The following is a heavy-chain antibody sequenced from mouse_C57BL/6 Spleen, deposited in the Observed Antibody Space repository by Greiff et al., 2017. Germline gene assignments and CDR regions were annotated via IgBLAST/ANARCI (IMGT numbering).Heavy chain of an antibody. V-gene: IGHV3-6*01. CDR1: GYSITSGYF. Sequence: EVQLQESGPGLVKPSPSLSLTCSVTGYSITSGYFWNWIRQFPGNKLECMGDINYDGSNNYNPSIKNRNAFTRDTSKNQFVLKLNSVTTEDSATYYCAREAGLPYYFDYWGQGTTLTVSA. J-gene: IGHJ2*01. CDR3: AREAGLPYYFDY. CDR2: INYDGSN.